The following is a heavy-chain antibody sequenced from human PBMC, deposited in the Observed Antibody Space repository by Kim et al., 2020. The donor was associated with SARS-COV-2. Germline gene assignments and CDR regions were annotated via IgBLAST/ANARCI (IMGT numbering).Heavy chain of an antibody. V-gene: IGHV4-59*01. CDR2: IYYSGST. D-gene: IGHD3-10*01. Sequence: SETLSLTCTVSGGSISSYYWSWIRQPPGKGLEWIGYIYYSGSTNYNPSLKSRVTISVDTSKNQFSLKLSSVTAADTAVYYCARAGTRANGSGSYYPYWGQGTLVTVSS. CDR1: GGSISSYY. CDR3: ARAGTRANGSGSYYPY. J-gene: IGHJ4*02.